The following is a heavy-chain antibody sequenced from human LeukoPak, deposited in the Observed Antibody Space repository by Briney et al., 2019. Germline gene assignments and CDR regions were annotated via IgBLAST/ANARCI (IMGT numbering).Heavy chain of an antibody. CDR3: ARQTLDFWSGYGLDY. CDR1: GGSISSYY. J-gene: IGHJ4*02. Sequence: SETLSLTCTVSGGSISSYYWSWIRQPAGKGLEWIGRIYTSGSTNYNPSLKSRVTISVDTSKNQFSLKLSSVTAADTAVYYCARQTLDFWSGYGLDYWGQGTLVTVSS. V-gene: IGHV4-4*07. D-gene: IGHD3-3*01. CDR2: IYTSGST.